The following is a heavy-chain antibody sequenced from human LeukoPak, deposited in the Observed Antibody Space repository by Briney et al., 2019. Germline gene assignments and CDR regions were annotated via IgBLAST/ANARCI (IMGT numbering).Heavy chain of an antibody. CDR1: GFTFSNYA. D-gene: IGHD6-19*01. J-gene: IGHJ5*02. V-gene: IGHV3-48*01. CDR3: AKYPIAVTGVNWFDP. CDR2: ISSSSSTI. Sequence: PGMSLRLSCAASGFTFSNYAMHWVRQAPGKGLEWVSYISSSSSTIYYADSVRGRFTISRDNSKNTLYLQMNSLRAEDTAVYYCAKYPIAVTGVNWFDPWGQGTLVTVSS.